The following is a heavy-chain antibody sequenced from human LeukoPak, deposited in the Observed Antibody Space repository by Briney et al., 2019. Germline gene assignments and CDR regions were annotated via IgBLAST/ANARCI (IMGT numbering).Heavy chain of an antibody. J-gene: IGHJ5*02. CDR1: GYTFTSYA. CDR3: ARDRRITMVRGVTPNWFNP. CDR2: INAGNGNT. Sequence: ASVKVSCKASGYTFTSYAMHWVRQAPGQRLEWMGWINAGNGNTKYSQKFQGRVTITRDTSASTAYMELSSLRSEDTAVYYCARDRRITMVRGVTPNWFNPWGQGTLVTVSS. D-gene: IGHD3-10*01. V-gene: IGHV1-3*01.